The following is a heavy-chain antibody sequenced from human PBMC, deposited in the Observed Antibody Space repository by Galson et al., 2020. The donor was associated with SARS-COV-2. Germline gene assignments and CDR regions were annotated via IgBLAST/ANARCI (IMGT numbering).Heavy chain of an antibody. CDR1: GFSFSNYA. CDR2: ITSSGAST. J-gene: IGHJ5*02. CDR3: ARVAALRPGTPEIHFDP. V-gene: IGHV3-23*01. D-gene: IGHD1-7*01. Sequence: GESLKISCAASGFSFSNYAMSWVRQAPGKGLEWVSAITSSGASTYYADSVKGRFTISRDNSKNTLFLQMNSLRADDAALYYCARVAALRPGTPEIHFDPWGQGTLVTVSS.